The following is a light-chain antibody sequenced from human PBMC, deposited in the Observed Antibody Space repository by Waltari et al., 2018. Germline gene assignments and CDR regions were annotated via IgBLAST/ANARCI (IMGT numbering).Light chain of an antibody. CDR2: DVT. CDR3: SSYTSNNILWV. J-gene: IGLJ3*02. V-gene: IGLV2-14*03. Sequence: QSALTQPASVSGSPGQSITISCTGTSSDLGCSNYVSWYQQHPGKAPKLMIYDVTNRPSGISTRFSGSKSGNTASLTISALRAEDEADYYCSSYTSNNILWVFGGGTKLTVL. CDR1: SSDLGCSNY.